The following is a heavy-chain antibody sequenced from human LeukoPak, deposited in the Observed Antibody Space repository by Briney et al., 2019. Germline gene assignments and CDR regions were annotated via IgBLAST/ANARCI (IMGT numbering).Heavy chain of an antibody. J-gene: IGHJ3*01. D-gene: IGHD3-10*01. Sequence: GGSLRLSCAASGFTFSSYRMTWLRQAPGKGLEWVANIQHDGSDQYYEDSVKGRFTISRDNAKDSLFLQMNSLRAEDTAVYFCARSFLMSFGELLSGGFDVWGQGAMVTVSS. CDR1: GFTFSSYR. V-gene: IGHV3-7*01. CDR3: ARSFLMSFGELLSGGFDV. CDR2: IQHDGSDQ.